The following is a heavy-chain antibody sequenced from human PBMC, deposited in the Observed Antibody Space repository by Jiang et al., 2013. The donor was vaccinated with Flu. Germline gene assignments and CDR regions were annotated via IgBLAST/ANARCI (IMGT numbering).Heavy chain of an antibody. D-gene: IGHD5-24*01. CDR2: TYYRSKWYN. J-gene: IGHJ6*04. Sequence: SQTLSLTCAISGDSVSSNSAAWNWIRQSPSRGLEWLGRTYYRSKWYNDYAVSVKSRITINPDTSKNQFSLQLNSVTPEDTAVYYCARDWSGWLQLGYYYYGMDVWGKGTTVTVSS. CDR3: ARDWSGWLQLGYYYYGMDV. CDR1: GDSVSSNSAA. V-gene: IGHV6-1*01.